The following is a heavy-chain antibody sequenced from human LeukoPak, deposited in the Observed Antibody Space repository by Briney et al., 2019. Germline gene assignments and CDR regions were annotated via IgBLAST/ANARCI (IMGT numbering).Heavy chain of an antibody. CDR2: ISSSGGST. D-gene: IGHD6-13*01. Sequence: GGSLRLSCAASGFTFSSYAMSWVRQAPGKGLEWVSAISSSGGSTYYADSVKGRFTISRDNSKNTLYLQMNSLRAEDTAVYYCARCQVAAASHYYGMDVWGQGTTVTVSS. J-gene: IGHJ6*02. CDR3: ARCQVAAASHYYGMDV. V-gene: IGHV3-23*01. CDR1: GFTFSSYA.